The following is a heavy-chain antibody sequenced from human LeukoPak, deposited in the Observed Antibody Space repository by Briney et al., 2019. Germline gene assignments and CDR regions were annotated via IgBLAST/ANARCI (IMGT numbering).Heavy chain of an antibody. Sequence: SETLSLTCAVYGGSFSGYYWSWIRQPPGKGLEWIGEINHSGSTNYNPSLKSRDTISVDTSKNQFSLKLSSVAAADTAVYYCARGVRGSGTTPNGPEDYWGQGTLVTVSS. CDR1: GGSFSGYY. J-gene: IGHJ4*02. CDR3: ARGVRGSGTTPNGPEDY. CDR2: INHSGST. V-gene: IGHV4-34*01. D-gene: IGHD3-10*01.